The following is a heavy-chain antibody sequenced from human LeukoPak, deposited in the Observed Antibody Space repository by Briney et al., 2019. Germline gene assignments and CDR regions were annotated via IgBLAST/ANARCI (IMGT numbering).Heavy chain of an antibody. V-gene: IGHV3-74*01. CDR2: INSDGSST. Sequence: GGALRLSCAASGFTFSSYWMHWVRQAPGKGLVGVSRINSDGSSTSYADSVKGRFTISRDNAKNTLYLQMNSLRAEDTAVYYCARDPGGGGAKGHNWFDPWGQGTLVTVSS. D-gene: IGHD2-21*01. CDR3: ARDPGGGGAKGHNWFDP. CDR1: GFTFSSYW. J-gene: IGHJ5*02.